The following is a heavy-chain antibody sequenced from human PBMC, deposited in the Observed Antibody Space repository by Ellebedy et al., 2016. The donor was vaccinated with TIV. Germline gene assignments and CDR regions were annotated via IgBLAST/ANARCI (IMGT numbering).Heavy chain of an antibody. J-gene: IGHJ4*02. CDR2: IGTYSGKT. Sequence: ASVKVSCXTSGYTFTTSGIAWVRQAPGQGLEWMGWIGTYSGKTNYAQKLQGRVTLTTDTSTSTVYMELRSLRSDDTAVYYCARVPMPGKADYWGQGTLVTVSS. D-gene: IGHD4-23*01. CDR3: ARVPMPGKADY. CDR1: GYTFTTSG. V-gene: IGHV1-18*01.